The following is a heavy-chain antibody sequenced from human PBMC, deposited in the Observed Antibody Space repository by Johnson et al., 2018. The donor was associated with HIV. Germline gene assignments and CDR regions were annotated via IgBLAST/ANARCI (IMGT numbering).Heavy chain of an antibody. V-gene: IGHV3-30*04. CDR2: ISYDGSNK. J-gene: IGHJ3*02. Sequence: VQLVESGGGVVQPGRSLRLSCAASGFTFSSYAMHWVRQAPGKGLEWVAVISYDGSNKYYGDSVKGRFTISRDNSKKTLYLQMNSLRAEYTAVYHCAKDTNDAFDIWGQGTMVTVSS. CDR3: AKDTNDAFDI. CDR1: GFTFSSYA. D-gene: IGHD1-1*01.